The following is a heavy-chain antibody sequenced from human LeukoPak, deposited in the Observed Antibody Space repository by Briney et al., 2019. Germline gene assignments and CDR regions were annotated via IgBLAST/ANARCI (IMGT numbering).Heavy chain of an antibody. CDR1: GGSISSYY. V-gene: IGHV4-59*01. CDR3: ARGGPPIGDFFDY. J-gene: IGHJ4*02. D-gene: IGHD3-16*01. CDR2: IYYSGST. Sequence: SETLSLTCTVSGGSISSYYWSWIRQPPGKGLEWIGYIYYSGSTNYNPSLKSRVTISVDTSKNQFSLKLSSVTAADTAVYYCARGGPPIGDFFDYWGQGTLVTVSS.